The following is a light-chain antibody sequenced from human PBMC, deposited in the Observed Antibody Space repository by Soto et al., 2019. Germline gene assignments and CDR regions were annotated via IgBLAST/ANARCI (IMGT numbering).Light chain of an antibody. CDR1: SSDVGGYNY. Sequence: QSVLTQPASVSGSPGQSITISCTGTSSDVGGYNYVSWYQHHPGKAPKLIIYEVTNRPSGVSNHFSGSKSGDTASLTISGLQAEDEADYYCSSYTSSSTWVFGGGTKLTVL. CDR2: EVT. J-gene: IGLJ3*02. CDR3: SSYTSSSTWV. V-gene: IGLV2-14*01.